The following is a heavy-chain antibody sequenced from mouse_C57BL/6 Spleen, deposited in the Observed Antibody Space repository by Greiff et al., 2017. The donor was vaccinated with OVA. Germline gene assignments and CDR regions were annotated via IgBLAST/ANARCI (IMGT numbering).Heavy chain of an antibody. D-gene: IGHD2-4*01. Sequence: QVQLQQPGAELVKPGASVKLSCKASGYTFTSYWMHWVKQRPGQGLEWIGMIHPNSGSTNYNEKFKSKATLTVDKSSSTAYMQRSSLTSEDSAVYYCASWEVYDYGGYAMDYWGQGTSVTVSS. CDR3: ASWEVYDYGGYAMDY. CDR1: GYTFTSYW. J-gene: IGHJ4*01. CDR2: IHPNSGST. V-gene: IGHV1-64*01.